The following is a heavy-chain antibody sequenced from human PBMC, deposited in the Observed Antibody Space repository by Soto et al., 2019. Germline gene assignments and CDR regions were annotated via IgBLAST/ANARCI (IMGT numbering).Heavy chain of an antibody. CDR3: ARGAVYYDKAYAFDI. V-gene: IGHV3-30-3*01. CDR2: ISYDGSNK. J-gene: IGHJ3*02. Sequence: QVQLVESGGGVVQPGRSLRLSCAASGFTFSSYVMHWVRQAPGKGLEWVAVISYDGSNKYYADSVKGRFTISRDNSKNTLYLQMNSLRAEDTAVYYCARGAVYYDKAYAFDIWGQGTMVTVSS. D-gene: IGHD3-22*01. CDR1: GFTFSSYV.